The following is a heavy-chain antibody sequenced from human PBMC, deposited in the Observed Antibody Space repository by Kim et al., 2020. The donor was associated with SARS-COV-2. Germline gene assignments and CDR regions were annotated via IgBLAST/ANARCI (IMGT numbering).Heavy chain of an antibody. D-gene: IGHD3-10*01. J-gene: IGHJ5*02. V-gene: IGHV3-21*01. CDR2: ISSSSSYI. CDR1: GFTFSSYS. CDR3: ARDRVGSGSYFASDNWFDP. Sequence: LSLTCAASGFTFSSYSMNWVRQAPGKGLEWVSSISSSSSYIYYADSVKGRFTISRDNAKNSLYLQMNSLRAEDTAVYYCARDRVGSGSYFASDNWFDPWGQGTLVTVSS.